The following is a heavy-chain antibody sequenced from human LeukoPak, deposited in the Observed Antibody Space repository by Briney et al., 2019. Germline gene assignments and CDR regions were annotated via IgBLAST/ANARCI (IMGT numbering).Heavy chain of an antibody. D-gene: IGHD5-24*01. V-gene: IGHV3-7*04. J-gene: IGHJ4*02. CDR3: TRVGYIDEGIDY. CDR2: VKQDGSKK. Sequence: GGSLRLSCVASGFPFSSYWMTWVRQAPGKGLEWVANVKQDGSKKSYVDSVKGRFTISRDNAKNSLYLQMNSLRAEDTAIYYCTRVGYIDEGIDYWGQGTLVTVSS. CDR1: GFPFSSYW.